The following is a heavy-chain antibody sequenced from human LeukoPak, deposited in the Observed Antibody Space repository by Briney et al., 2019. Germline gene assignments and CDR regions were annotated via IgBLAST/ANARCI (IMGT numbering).Heavy chain of an antibody. CDR3: ARTTAFTMIVVVTENWFDP. J-gene: IGHJ5*02. CDR2: ISAYNGNT. Sequence: GASVKVSCKASGYTFTSYGISWVRQAPGQGLEWMGWISAYNGNTNYAQKLQGRVTMTTDTSTSTAYMELRSLRSDDTAVYYCARTTAFTMIVVVTENWFDPWGQGTLVTVSS. D-gene: IGHD3-22*01. CDR1: GYTFTSYG. V-gene: IGHV1-18*01.